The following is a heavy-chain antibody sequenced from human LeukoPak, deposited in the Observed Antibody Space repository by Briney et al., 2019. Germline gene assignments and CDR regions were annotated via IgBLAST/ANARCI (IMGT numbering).Heavy chain of an antibody. CDR2: IGTAGDT. V-gene: IGHV3-13*01. CDR3: ARGDGNYYGSVNYGMDV. Sequence: PGGSLRLPCAASGFTFNDYWMHWVRHAPGQGLVWVSAIGTAGDTYYPGSVKGRFTISRENAKNSLYLQMNSLRAGDTAVYYCARGDGNYYGSVNYGMDVWGQGTTVTVSS. J-gene: IGHJ6*02. CDR1: GFTFNDYW. D-gene: IGHD3-10*01.